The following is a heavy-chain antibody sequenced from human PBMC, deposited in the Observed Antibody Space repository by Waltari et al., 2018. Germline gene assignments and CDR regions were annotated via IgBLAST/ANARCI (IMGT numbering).Heavy chain of an antibody. CDR1: GGSFSGYY. CDR3: ARESQIVVVPAAPATRDYYGMDV. V-gene: IGHV4-34*01. Sequence: QVQLQQWGAGLLKPSETLSLTCAVYGGSFSGYYWSWIRQPPGKGLEGIGEINHSGSTNSNPSLSSRVTISVDTSKNQFSLKLSSVTAADTAVYYCARESQIVVVPAAPATRDYYGMDVWGQGTTVTVSS. CDR2: INHSGST. J-gene: IGHJ6*02. D-gene: IGHD2-2*01.